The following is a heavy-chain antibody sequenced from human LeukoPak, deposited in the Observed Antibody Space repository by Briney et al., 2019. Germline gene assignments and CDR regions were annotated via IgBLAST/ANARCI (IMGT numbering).Heavy chain of an antibody. J-gene: IGHJ4*02. Sequence: GGSLRLSCKASGFIFSNYAMSWVRHAPGKGLEWVSAIGGDAVSTYYADSVKGRFSISRDNSKNTLYLQMNSLRADDTAVYYCAKDLWKADYWGQGTLVTVSS. CDR1: GFIFSNYA. CDR3: AKDLWKADY. V-gene: IGHV3-23*01. D-gene: IGHD3-3*01. CDR2: IGGDAVST.